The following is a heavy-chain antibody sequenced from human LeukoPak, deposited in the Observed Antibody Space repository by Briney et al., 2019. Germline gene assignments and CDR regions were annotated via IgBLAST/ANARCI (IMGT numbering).Heavy chain of an antibody. Sequence: PSETLSLTCTVSGGSISSYYWSWIRQPPGKGLERIAYIYYSGSTNYNPSLKSRVTISVDTSKNQFSLKLSSVTAADTAVYYCARSLCSGGSCPWFDPWGQGTLVTVSS. CDR1: GGSISSYY. CDR2: IYYSGST. V-gene: IGHV4-59*01. J-gene: IGHJ5*02. D-gene: IGHD2-15*01. CDR3: ARSLCSGGSCPWFDP.